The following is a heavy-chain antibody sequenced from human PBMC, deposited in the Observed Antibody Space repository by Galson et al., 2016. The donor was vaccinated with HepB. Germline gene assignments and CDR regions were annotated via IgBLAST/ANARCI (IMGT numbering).Heavy chain of an antibody. Sequence: SLRLSCADSESTFGNHWVYWVRQAPGKGLVWVSKINRDGSGTAYADSVKGRFTISRDNAKNTLYVQMSSLRAEDTAVYYCAKAPRGPDYNYYGMDVWGQGTTVTVSS. V-gene: IGHV3-74*03. J-gene: IGHJ6*02. CDR3: AKAPRGPDYNYYGMDV. D-gene: IGHD3-16*01. CDR2: INRDGSGT. CDR1: ESTFGNHW.